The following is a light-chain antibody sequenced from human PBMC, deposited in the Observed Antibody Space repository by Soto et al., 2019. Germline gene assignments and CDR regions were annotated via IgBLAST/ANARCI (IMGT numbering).Light chain of an antibody. J-gene: IGKJ2*01. Sequence: EIIMTQSPATLSVAPGEGATLSCRASRSVGSKLAWYQQKPGQAPRLLIFGVSNRVNGVPARFSGSGSGTDFSLTISSLEFEDFAVYYCQQYSDWPPEYTFGLGTKVEIK. V-gene: IGKV3-15*01. CDR2: GVS. CDR1: RSVGSK. CDR3: QQYSDWPPEYT.